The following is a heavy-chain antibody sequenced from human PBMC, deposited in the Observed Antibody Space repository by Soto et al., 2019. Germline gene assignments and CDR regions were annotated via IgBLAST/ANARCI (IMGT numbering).Heavy chain of an antibody. CDR2: INDSVTI. CDR1: GGSLGGYQ. CDR3: ARGLILWFGELSRRGGYYYYMGV. Sequence: QVQLQQWGAGMLKPSETLSLTCAVYGGSLGGYQWSWIRQTPGQGLEWIGEINDSVTINYNPSLKSRVTILLDTPRKQISTTLSAVTAAEAAVYYCARGLILWFGELSRRGGYYYYMGVWGKGTTVAVSS. D-gene: IGHD3-10*01. J-gene: IGHJ6*03. V-gene: IGHV4-34*01.